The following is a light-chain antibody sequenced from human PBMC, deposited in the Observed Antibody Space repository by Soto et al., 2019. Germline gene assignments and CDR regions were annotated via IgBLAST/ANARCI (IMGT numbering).Light chain of an antibody. CDR1: SSDVSGYNY. CDR3: SSYTSSSILYV. J-gene: IGLJ1*01. CDR2: DVS. V-gene: IGLV2-14*01. Sequence: QSALTQPASVSGSPGQSITISCTGTSSDVSGYNYVSWYQQHPGKAPKLMIYDVSNRPSGVSNRFSGSKSGNTASLTISGLQAEDEADYYCSSYTSSSILYVFGTGTKLTVL.